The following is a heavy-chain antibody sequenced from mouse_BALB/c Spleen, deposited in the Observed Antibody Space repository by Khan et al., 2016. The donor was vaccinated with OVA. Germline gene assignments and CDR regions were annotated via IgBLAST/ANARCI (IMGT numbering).Heavy chain of an antibody. CDR3: AKGLWDY. Sequence: VRLQQSGPELVKPGASVKMSCKASGYTFTDYYIKWVKQTPGKSLEWIGDINPNNGDTFYNQNFKGKATLTVDKSSSTAYMQLNSLTSEDSAVYYCAKGLWDYWGQGTTLTVSS. CDR2: INPNNGDT. J-gene: IGHJ2*01. CDR1: GYTFTDYY. V-gene: IGHV1-26*01. D-gene: IGHD3-3*01.